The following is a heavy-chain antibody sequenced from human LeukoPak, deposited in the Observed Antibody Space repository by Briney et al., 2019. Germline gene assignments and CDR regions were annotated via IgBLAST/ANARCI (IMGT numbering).Heavy chain of an antibody. V-gene: IGHV1-2*02. CDR1: GYTFTGYY. J-gene: IGHJ4*02. CDR2: INPNSGGT. Sequence: ASVKVSCKASGYTFTGYYMHWVRQAPGQGLEWMGWINPNSGGTNYAQKFQGRVTMTGDTSISTAYMELSRLRSDDTAVYYCASSGKSSSWYSSQYYFDYWGQGTLVTVSS. CDR3: ASSGKSSSWYSSQYYFDY. D-gene: IGHD6-13*01.